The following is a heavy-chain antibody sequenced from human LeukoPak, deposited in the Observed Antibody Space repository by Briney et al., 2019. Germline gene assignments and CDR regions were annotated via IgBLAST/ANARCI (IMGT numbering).Heavy chain of an antibody. D-gene: IGHD7-27*01. Sequence: PGGSLRLSCAASGFTFSSYSMNWVRQAPGRGLAWVARINSDGTSTNYADSVKGRLTISRDNAKNTLYLQVHSLRVEDTAVYYCAREPPGGNWGFDYWGKGTLVTVSS. CDR1: GFTFSSYS. CDR3: AREPPGGNWGFDY. CDR2: INSDGTST. V-gene: IGHV3-74*01. J-gene: IGHJ4*02.